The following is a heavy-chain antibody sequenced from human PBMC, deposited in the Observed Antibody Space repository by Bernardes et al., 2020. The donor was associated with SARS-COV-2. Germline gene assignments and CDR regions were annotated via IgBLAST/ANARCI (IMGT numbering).Heavy chain of an antibody. D-gene: IGHD4-4*01. J-gene: IGHJ6*01. CDR1: CSDFNNYGFTSYG. CDR3: TKDYSVIGQAVYYYGLDV. Sequence: SVKVSCKTSCSDFNNYGFTSYGFSWVRQAPGQGLEWMGWFNAYNLSTLYAQNFRRSVTMTADTTTTTVYMDLRSLRSDDTAVYYCTKDYSVIGQAVYYYGLDVWRQGTRVTVSS. V-gene: IGHV1-18*04. CDR2: FNAYNLST.